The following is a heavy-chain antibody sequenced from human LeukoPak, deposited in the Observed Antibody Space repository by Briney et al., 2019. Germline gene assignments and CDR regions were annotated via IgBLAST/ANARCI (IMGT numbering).Heavy chain of an antibody. CDR2: ISSSSSTI. Sequence: GESLRLSCAASGFTFSSYSMNWVRQAPGKGLEWVSYISSSSSTIYYADSVKGRFTISRDNAKNSLYLQMNSLRAEDTAVYYCARLYCSGGSCYYSAPFDYWGQGTLVTVSS. D-gene: IGHD2-15*01. V-gene: IGHV3-48*04. CDR1: GFTFSSYS. J-gene: IGHJ4*02. CDR3: ARLYCSGGSCYYSAPFDY.